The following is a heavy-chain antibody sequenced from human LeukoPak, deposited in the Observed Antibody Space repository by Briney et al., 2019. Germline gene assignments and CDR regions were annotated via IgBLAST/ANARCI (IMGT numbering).Heavy chain of an antibody. CDR1: GDSISSYY. V-gene: IGHV4-59*08. D-gene: IGHD6-13*01. J-gene: IGHJ4*02. CDR2: VSYGGVT. Sequence: SETLSLTCTVSGDSISSYYWDWIRQPPGKELEWIGYVSYGGVTNYNPSLKSRVTISIDTSKSQFSLKLSSVTAADTAVYYCARQGGSSWLFYFDLWGQGSLVTVSS. CDR3: ARQGGSSWLFYFDL.